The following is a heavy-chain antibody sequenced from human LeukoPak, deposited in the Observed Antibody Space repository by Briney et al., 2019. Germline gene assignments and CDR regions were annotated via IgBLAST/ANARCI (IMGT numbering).Heavy chain of an antibody. CDR3: ASRGEIFGDLYYMDV. Sequence: PSETLSLTCTVSGGSISSSSYYWGWIRQPPGKGLEWIGSIYYSGSTYYNPSLKSRVTISVDTSKNQFSLKLSSVTAADTAVYYCASRGEIFGDLYYMDVWGKGTTVTVSS. CDR2: IYYSGST. J-gene: IGHJ6*03. D-gene: IGHD3-3*01. V-gene: IGHV4-39*01. CDR1: GGSISSSSYY.